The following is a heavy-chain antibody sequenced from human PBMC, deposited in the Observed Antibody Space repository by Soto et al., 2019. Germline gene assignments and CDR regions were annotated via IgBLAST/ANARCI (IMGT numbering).Heavy chain of an antibody. D-gene: IGHD6-6*01. CDR3: VRRGPHWDSIALRRPDVLDV. CDR2: IIPMFGKA. V-gene: IGHV1-69*01. CDR1: GGTFINCI. Sequence: QVQLVQSGAEVKKPGSSVKISCKASGGTFINCIFSWVRQAPGQGLEWMGGIIPMFGKANYAQKFQDRVTITADESTSTDYMELNSLRSEDTAVYYCVRRGPHWDSIALRRPDVLDVWGQGTMVTVSS. J-gene: IGHJ3*01.